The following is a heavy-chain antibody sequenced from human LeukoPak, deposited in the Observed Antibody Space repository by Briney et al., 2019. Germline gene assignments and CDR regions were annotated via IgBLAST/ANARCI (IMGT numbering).Heavy chain of an antibody. CDR2: INPNSGGT. CDR3: ARTRTVTYSGPIDY. V-gene: IGHV1-2*02. Sequence: ASVKVSCKASGYTFTGYYMHWARQAPGQGLEWMGWINPNSGGTNYAQKFQGRVTMTRDTSISTAYMELSSLRSEDTAVYYCARTRTVTYSGPIDYWGQGTLGTVSS. CDR1: GYTFTGYY. J-gene: IGHJ4*02. D-gene: IGHD4-17*01.